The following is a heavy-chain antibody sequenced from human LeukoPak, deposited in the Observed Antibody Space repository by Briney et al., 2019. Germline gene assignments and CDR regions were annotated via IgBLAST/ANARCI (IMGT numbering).Heavy chain of an antibody. CDR1: GYTFTSYY. Sequence: GASVKVSCKASGYTFTSYYMHWVRQAPGQGLEWMGIINPSGGSTSYAQKFQGRVTMTRDTSTSTVYMELSSLRSEDTAVYHCARIAYYYDSSGYYFDYWGQGTLVTVSS. V-gene: IGHV1-46*01. D-gene: IGHD3-22*01. CDR2: INPSGGST. J-gene: IGHJ4*02. CDR3: ARIAYYYDSSGYYFDY.